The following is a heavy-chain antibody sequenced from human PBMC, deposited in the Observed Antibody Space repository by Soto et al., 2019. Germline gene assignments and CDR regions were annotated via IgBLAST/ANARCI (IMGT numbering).Heavy chain of an antibody. CDR2: ISAYNGNT. D-gene: IGHD3-16*01. CDR1: GYTFTSYG. V-gene: IGHV1-18*01. Sequence: ASVKVSCKASGYTFTSYGISWVRQAPGQGLEWMGWISAYNGNTNYAQKLQGRVTMTTDTSTSTAYVELRSLRSDDTAVYYCAREKVDDYIWGSYNDWGQGTLVTVSS. J-gene: IGHJ4*02. CDR3: AREKVDDYIWGSYND.